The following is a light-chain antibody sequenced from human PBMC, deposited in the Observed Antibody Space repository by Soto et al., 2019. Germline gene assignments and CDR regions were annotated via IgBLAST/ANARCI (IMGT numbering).Light chain of an antibody. CDR1: NIGSQS. J-gene: IGLJ1*01. Sequence: SYELTQPPSVSVAPGQTARITCGGNNIGSQSVHWYQQKPGQAPVLVVYDDSDRPSGIAERFSGSNSGNTATLTISRVEAGDEADYYCQLWDSSIDHYVFGTGTKVTVL. V-gene: IGLV3-21*02. CDR3: QLWDSSIDHYV. CDR2: DDS.